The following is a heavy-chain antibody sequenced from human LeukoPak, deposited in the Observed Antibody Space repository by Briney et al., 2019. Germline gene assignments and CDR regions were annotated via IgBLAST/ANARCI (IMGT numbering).Heavy chain of an antibody. Sequence: GGSLRLSCAASGFTFSSYGMHWVRQAPGKGLEWVAFIRYDGSNKYYADSVKGRFTISRDNSKNTLYLQMNSLRAEDTAVYYCARARFYFDYWGQGTLVTVSS. CDR2: IRYDGSNK. CDR3: ARARFYFDY. J-gene: IGHJ4*02. V-gene: IGHV3-30*02. CDR1: GFTFSSYG.